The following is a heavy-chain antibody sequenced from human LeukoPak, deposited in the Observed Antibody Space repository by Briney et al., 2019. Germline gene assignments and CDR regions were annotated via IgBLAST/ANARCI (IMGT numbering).Heavy chain of an antibody. CDR3: ARDIGSSGWYRSGPDAFDI. CDR1: GFTFSSYS. J-gene: IGHJ3*02. Sequence: GGSLRLSCAASGFTFSSYSMHWVRQAPGKGLEWVSYISSSSSTIYYADSVKGRFTISRDNAKNSLYLQMNSLRAEDTAVYYCARDIGSSGWYRSGPDAFDIWGQGTMATVSS. CDR2: ISSSSSTI. V-gene: IGHV3-48*01. D-gene: IGHD6-19*01.